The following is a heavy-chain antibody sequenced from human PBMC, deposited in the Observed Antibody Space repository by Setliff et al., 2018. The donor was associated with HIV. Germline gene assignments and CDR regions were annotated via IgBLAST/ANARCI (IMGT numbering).Heavy chain of an antibody. D-gene: IGHD5-18*01. V-gene: IGHV3-74*03. Sequence: GGSLRLSCAASGFTFSPYWMHWVRQAPGKGLVWVSRINSDGTSTTYADSVKGRFTISRDNAKNTLYLRMNSLRAEDTAVYYCASIELAAMVPVDYWGQGTLVTVSS. J-gene: IGHJ4*02. CDR2: INSDGTST. CDR1: GFTFSPYW. CDR3: ASIELAAMVPVDY.